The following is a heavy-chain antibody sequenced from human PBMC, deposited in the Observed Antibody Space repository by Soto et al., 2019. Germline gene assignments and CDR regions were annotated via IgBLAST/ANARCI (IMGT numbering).Heavy chain of an antibody. J-gene: IGHJ6*02. V-gene: IGHV4-39*01. D-gene: IGHD2-2*01. CDR3: ARLGGYCSTTGCYGYYAMDV. Sequence: QLQLQESGPGRMKPSETLSLTCTVSGGSISSSNYYWGWIRQPPGKGLEGIGSIYYSGNTYYNPSLKSRVTMSVDTSKNQFSLKLSSVTAADTAVYYCARLGGYCSTTGCYGYYAMDVWGQGTTVTVSS. CDR1: GGSISSSNYY. CDR2: IYYSGNT.